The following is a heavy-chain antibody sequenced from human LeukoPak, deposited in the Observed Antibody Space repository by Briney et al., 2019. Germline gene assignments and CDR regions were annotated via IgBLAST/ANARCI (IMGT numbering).Heavy chain of an antibody. CDR2: INHSGST. CDR1: GGSFSGYY. V-gene: IGHV4-34*01. D-gene: IGHD3-22*01. J-gene: IGHJ3*02. Sequence: SETLSLTCAVYGGSFSGYYWSWIRQPPGKGLEWIGEINHSGSTNYNPSLKSRVTISVDTSKNQFSLKLSSVTAADTAVYYCARVMSPYYYDSSGYSPDAFDIWGQGTMVTVSP. CDR3: ARVMSPYYYDSSGYSPDAFDI.